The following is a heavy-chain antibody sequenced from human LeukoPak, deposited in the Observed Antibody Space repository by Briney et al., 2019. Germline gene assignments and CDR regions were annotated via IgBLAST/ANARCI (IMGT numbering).Heavy chain of an antibody. V-gene: IGHV1-8*01. D-gene: IGHD6-19*01. Sequence: ASVKVSCKASGYTFTNNDINWVRQTTGQGIEWMGWVSPDSGDTGYAPNFRGRVTITTDTSINTAYMELTSLTSGDTPIYYCTRGRAAGDWGQGTLVTVSS. CDR1: GYTFTNND. CDR2: VSPDSGDT. CDR3: TRGRAAGD. J-gene: IGHJ4*02.